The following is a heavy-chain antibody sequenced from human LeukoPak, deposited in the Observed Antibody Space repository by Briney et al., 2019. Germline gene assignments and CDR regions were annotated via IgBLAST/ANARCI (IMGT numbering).Heavy chain of an antibody. CDR2: IYTSGST. Sequence: SETLCLTCTVSGGSISSYYWSWIRQPAGKGLEWIGRIYTSGSTNYNPSLKSRVTMSVDTSKNQFSLKLSSVTAADTAVYYCAREGRSPDFWSGYYFDYWGQGTLVTVSS. CDR3: AREGRSPDFWSGYYFDY. J-gene: IGHJ4*02. CDR1: GGSISSYY. D-gene: IGHD3-3*01. V-gene: IGHV4-4*07.